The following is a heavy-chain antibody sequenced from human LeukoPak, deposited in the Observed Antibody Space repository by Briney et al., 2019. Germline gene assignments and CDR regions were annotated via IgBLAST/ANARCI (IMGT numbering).Heavy chain of an antibody. CDR1: GFTFSDHY. J-gene: IGHJ4*02. Sequence: GGSLRLSCAASGFTFSDHYMDWVRQAPGKGLEWVGRTRNKAKSYTTEYAASVKGRFTISRDDSKNSLYLQMNSLKTEDTAVYYCARGSDTRGYYYPNYWGQGTLVTVSS. CDR3: ARGSDTRGYYYPNY. D-gene: IGHD3-22*01. CDR2: TRNKAKSYTT. V-gene: IGHV3-72*01.